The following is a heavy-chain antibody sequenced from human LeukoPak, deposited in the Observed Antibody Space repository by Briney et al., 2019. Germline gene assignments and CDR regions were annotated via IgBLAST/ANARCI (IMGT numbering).Heavy chain of an antibody. CDR2: IYYSGST. J-gene: IGHJ4*02. CDR3: AAQYGDYARDY. CDR1: GGSISSYY. D-gene: IGHD4-17*01. Sequence: SETLSPTCTVSGGSISSYYWSWIRQPPGKGLEWIGYIYYSGSTNYNPSLKSRVTISVDTSKNQFSLKLSSVTAADTAVYYCAAQYGDYARDYWGQGTLVTVSS. V-gene: IGHV4-59*01.